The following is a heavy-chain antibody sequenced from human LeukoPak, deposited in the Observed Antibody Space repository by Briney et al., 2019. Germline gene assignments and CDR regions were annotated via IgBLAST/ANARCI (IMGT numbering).Heavy chain of an antibody. Sequence: ASETLSLTCTVSGGSISSGSYYWSWIRQPAGKGLEWIGRIYTSGSTNYNPSLKSRVTISVDTSKNQFSLKLSSVTAADTAVYYCARGTRPNYYDSSGYGFDYWGQGTLVTVSS. V-gene: IGHV4-61*02. CDR3: ARGTRPNYYDSSGYGFDY. J-gene: IGHJ4*02. D-gene: IGHD3-22*01. CDR1: GGSISSGSYY. CDR2: IYTSGST.